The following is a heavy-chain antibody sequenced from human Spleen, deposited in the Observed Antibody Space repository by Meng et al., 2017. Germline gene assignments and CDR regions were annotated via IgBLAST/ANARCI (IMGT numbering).Heavy chain of an antibody. D-gene: IGHD6-19*01. Sequence: QLQLQESGPALVKPSETLSLTCTVSGGSISSSSYYWGWIRQPPGKGLEWIGSIGHSGTTYYTPSLRRRVTVSIDTSKNQFSLEVTSVTAADTAVYYCVRSSGWVRTGFDPWGQGTLVTVSS. V-gene: IGHV4-39*01. CDR1: GGSISSSSYY. J-gene: IGHJ5*02. CDR2: IGHSGTT. CDR3: VRSSGWVRTGFDP.